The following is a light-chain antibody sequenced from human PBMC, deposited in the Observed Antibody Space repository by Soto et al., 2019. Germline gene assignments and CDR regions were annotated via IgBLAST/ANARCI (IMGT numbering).Light chain of an antibody. V-gene: IGLV2-14*01. CDR2: EVS. J-gene: IGLJ3*02. CDR3: SSYTSSSTRV. CDR1: SSDVGGYNY. Sequence: QSVLTQPASESGSPGQSITISCTGTSSDVGGYNYVSWYQQHPGKAPKLMIYEVSNRPSGVSNRFSGSKSGNTASLTISGLQAEDEADYYCSSYTSSSTRVFGGGTKLTFL.